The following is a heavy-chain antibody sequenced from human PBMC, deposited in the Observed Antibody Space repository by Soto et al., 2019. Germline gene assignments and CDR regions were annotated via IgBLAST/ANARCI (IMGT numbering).Heavy chain of an antibody. D-gene: IGHD4-4*01. J-gene: IGHJ6*02. V-gene: IGHV4-30-4*01. CDR1: GGSISSGDYY. CDR3: ARDLTVTPRYYYYYGMAV. CDR2: IYYSGST. Sequence: SETLSLTCTVSGGSISSGDYYWSWIRQPPGKGLEWIGYIYYSGSTYYNPSLKSRVTISVDTSKNQFSLKLSSVTAADTAVYYCARDLTVTPRYYYYYGMAVWGQGTTVTVSS.